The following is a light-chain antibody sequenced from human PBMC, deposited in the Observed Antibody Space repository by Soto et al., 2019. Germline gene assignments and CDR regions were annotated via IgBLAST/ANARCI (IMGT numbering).Light chain of an antibody. J-gene: IGKJ3*01. CDR1: QSVSSN. CDR2: GAS. V-gene: IGKV3-15*01. Sequence: EIVMTQSPATLSVSPGERATLSCRASQSVSSNLAWYPQKPGQAPRPLIYGASTGATGIPARFNCRGAWTGFTRPISSLQSGDFAVVYCQQYNNWPPLFGPGTKVDIK. CDR3: QQYNNWPPL.